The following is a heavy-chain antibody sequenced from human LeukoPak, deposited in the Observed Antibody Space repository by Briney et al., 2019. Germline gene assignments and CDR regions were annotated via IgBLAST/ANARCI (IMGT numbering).Heavy chain of an antibody. Sequence: GGSLRLSCAASGFTFSSYAMSWVRQAPGKGLEWVSVISGSGGATYYADSVKGRLTISRDNSKNTLYLQMSSLRAEDTAVYYCAKDGVATITFDSWGQGTLVTVSS. CDR3: AKDGVATITFDS. V-gene: IGHV3-23*01. J-gene: IGHJ4*02. CDR1: GFTFSSYA. D-gene: IGHD5-12*01. CDR2: ISGSGGAT.